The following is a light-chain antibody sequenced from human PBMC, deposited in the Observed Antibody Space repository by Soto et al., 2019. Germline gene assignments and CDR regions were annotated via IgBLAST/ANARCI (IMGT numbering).Light chain of an antibody. CDR1: SSDVGGYNY. Sequence: QYALTQPRSVSGSPGQSVTISCTGTSSDVGGYNYVSWYEQHPVKAPKLMIYDVTKRPSGVPDRFSGSKSGNTASLTISGLQAEDEADYYCCSYAGSYTGVFGTGTKLTVL. CDR2: DVT. V-gene: IGLV2-11*01. CDR3: CSYAGSYTGV. J-gene: IGLJ1*01.